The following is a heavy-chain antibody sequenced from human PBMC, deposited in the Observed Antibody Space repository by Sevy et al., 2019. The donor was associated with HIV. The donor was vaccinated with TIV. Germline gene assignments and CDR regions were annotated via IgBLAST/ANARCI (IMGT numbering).Heavy chain of an antibody. CDR3: ARVSPYYYDSSGYYFRRGGYYFDY. Sequence: ASVKVSCKASGYTFTSYGISWVRQAPGQGLEWMGWISAYNGNTNYAQKLQGRVTMTTDTSTSTAYMELRSLRSDDTAVYYCARVSPYYYDSSGYYFRRGGYYFDYWGQRTLVTVSS. D-gene: IGHD3-22*01. J-gene: IGHJ4*02. V-gene: IGHV1-18*04. CDR1: GYTFTSYG. CDR2: ISAYNGNT.